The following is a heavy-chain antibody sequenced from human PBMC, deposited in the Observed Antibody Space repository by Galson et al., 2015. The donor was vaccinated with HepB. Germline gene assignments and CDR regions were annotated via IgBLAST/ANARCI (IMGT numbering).Heavy chain of an antibody. CDR2: INPGSGNT. J-gene: IGHJ4*02. D-gene: IGHD5-24*01. Sequence: SVKVSCKASGYTFTSYPMYWVRQAPGQRLEWMGWINPGSGNTGYSQKFQDRVTITRDTSASTVYMELSSLRSEDTAVYYCAREGSGATIYFDYWGQGSLVTVSS. CDR1: GYTFTSYP. CDR3: AREGSGATIYFDY. V-gene: IGHV1-3*01.